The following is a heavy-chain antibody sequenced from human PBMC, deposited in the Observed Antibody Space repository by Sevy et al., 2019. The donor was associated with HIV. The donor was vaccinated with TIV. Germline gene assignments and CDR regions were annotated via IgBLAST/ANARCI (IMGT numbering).Heavy chain of an antibody. J-gene: IGHJ4*02. CDR3: ARDSDNYDILTGYYPFDY. V-gene: IGHV1-46*01. CDR2: INPSGGST. D-gene: IGHD3-9*01. CDR1: GYTFTSQY. Sequence: ASVNVSCKASGYTFTSQYMHWVRQAPGQGLEWMGIINPSGGSTSYAQKFQGRVTMTRDTSTSTVYMELSSLRSEDTAVYYCARDSDNYDILTGYYPFDYWGQGTLVIVSS.